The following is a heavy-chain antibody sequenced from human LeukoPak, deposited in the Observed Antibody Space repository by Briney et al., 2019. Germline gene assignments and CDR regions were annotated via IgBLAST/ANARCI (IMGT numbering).Heavy chain of an antibody. CDR3: ARGPYYYGSGSYYEYYFDY. Sequence: EASVKVSCKASGYTFTGYYMHWVRQAPGQGLEWMGWINPNSGGTNYAQKFQGRVTMTRDTSISTAYMELSRLRSDDTAVYYCARGPYYYGSGSYYEYYFDYWGQGTLVTVSS. V-gene: IGHV1-2*02. CDR1: GYTFTGYY. D-gene: IGHD3-10*01. CDR2: INPNSGGT. J-gene: IGHJ4*02.